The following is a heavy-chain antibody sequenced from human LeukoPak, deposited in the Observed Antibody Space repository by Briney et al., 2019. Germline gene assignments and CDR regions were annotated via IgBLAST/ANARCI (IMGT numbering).Heavy chain of an antibody. D-gene: IGHD1-7*01. Sequence: GGSLRLSCAASGFTFDDYGMSWVRQAPGKGLEWVSGINWNGGSTGYADSVKGRFTISRDNAKNSLYLQMNSLRAEDTALSYCARVIPAARNWNYLTRPYYFDYWGQGTLVTVSS. CDR3: ARVIPAARNWNYLTRPYYFDY. V-gene: IGHV3-20*04. CDR2: INWNGGST. J-gene: IGHJ4*02. CDR1: GFTFDDYG.